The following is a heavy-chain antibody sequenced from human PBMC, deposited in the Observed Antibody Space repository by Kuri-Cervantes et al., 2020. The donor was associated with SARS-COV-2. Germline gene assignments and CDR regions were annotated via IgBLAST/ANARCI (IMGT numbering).Heavy chain of an antibody. D-gene: IGHD3-22*01. CDR2: ISWDGGST. J-gene: IGHJ4*02. CDR3: ARVDPTMTPDY. CDR1: GFTFDDYA. V-gene: IGHV3-43D*03. Sequence: GESLKISCAASGFTFDDYAMHWVRQAPGKGLEWVSLISWDGGSTYYADSVKGRFTISRDNAKNSLYLQMNSLRAEDTAVYYCARVDPTMTPDYWGQGTLVTVSS.